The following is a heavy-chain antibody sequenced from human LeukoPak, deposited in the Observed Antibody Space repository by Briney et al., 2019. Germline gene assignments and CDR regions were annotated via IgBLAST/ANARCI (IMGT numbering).Heavy chain of an antibody. CDR2: INPNSGGT. CDR3: ARDLGYGDYSPSYYYYYGMDV. Sequence: GASVKVSCKASGYTFTSYDINWVRQATGQGLEWMGWINPNSGGTNYAQKFQGWVTMTRDTSISTAYMELSRLRSDDTAVYYCARDLGYGDYSPSYYYYYGMDVWGQGTTVTVSS. V-gene: IGHV1-2*04. J-gene: IGHJ6*02. D-gene: IGHD4-17*01. CDR1: GYTFTSYD.